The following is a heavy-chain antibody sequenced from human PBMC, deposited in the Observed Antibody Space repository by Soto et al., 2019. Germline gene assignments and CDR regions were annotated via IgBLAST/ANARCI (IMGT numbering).Heavy chain of an antibody. D-gene: IGHD4-17*01. V-gene: IGHV3-73*01. Sequence: GGSLRLSCAASGFTFSGSAMHWVRQASGKGLEWVGRIRSKANSYATAYAASVKGRFTISRDDSKNTAYLQMNSLKTEDTAVYYCTTDYGEPDMDVWGKGTTVTVSS. CDR1: GFTFSGSA. CDR2: IRSKANSYAT. J-gene: IGHJ6*03. CDR3: TTDYGEPDMDV.